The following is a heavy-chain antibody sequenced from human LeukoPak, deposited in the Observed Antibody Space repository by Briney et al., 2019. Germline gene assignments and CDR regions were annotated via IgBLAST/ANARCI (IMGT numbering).Heavy chain of an antibody. CDR3: ARGYCSGGSCYYFDY. CDR1: GGSISSYY. D-gene: IGHD2-15*01. J-gene: IGHJ4*02. V-gene: IGHV4-59*08. CDR2: IYYSGST. Sequence: SETLSLTCTVSGGSISSYYWSWIRQPPGKGLEWIGYIYYSGSTNYNPSLKSRVTISVDTSKNQFSLKLSSVTAADTAVYYCARGYCSGGSCYYFDYWGQGTLVSVSS.